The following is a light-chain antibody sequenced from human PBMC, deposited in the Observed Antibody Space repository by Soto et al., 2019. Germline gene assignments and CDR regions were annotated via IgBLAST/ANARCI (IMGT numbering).Light chain of an antibody. CDR2: GSS. CDR3: QQYNHWSPWT. V-gene: IGKV3-15*01. CDR1: QSVSSN. J-gene: IGKJ1*01. Sequence: EIVMTQSPATLSVSPGERATLSCRASQSVSSNFAWYQQKPGQAPRLLIYGSSTRATGIPARFSGSGSGTEFNHTISRMQSEYFGVYYCQQYNHWSPWTFGQGTKVEIK.